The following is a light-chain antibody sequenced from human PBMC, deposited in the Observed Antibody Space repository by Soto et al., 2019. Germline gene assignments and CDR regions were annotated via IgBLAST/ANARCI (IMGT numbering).Light chain of an antibody. CDR3: QHYSNWPPT. CDR1: ASVHRN. Sequence: EMVMTPSPATLSVSPAERVTLSCRAIASVHRNLAWYQQKPGQGPRLLFYYASTRATGVPDRFTAGGSGTDFTLTISSLQSEDFGVYHCQHYSNWPPTFGPGTIVEIK. V-gene: IGKV3-15*01. J-gene: IGKJ3*01. CDR2: YAS.